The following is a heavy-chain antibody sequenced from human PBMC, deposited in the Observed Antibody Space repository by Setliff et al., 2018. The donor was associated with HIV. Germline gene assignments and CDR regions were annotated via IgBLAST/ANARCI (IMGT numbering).Heavy chain of an antibody. D-gene: IGHD3-10*01. CDR2: INPYSGGT. CDR1: GYTFSDYY. J-gene: IGHJ3*02. CDR3: VREVRAAYKGPLWFGQSDPRPDTFDI. Sequence: GASVKVSCKASGYTFSDYYLHWVRQAPGQGLEWMGWINPYSGGTNYAQNFQGWVTMTRDTSITTAYMELSRLTSDDTALYFCVREVRAAYKGPLWFGQSDPRPDTFDIWGQGTMVTVSS. V-gene: IGHV1-2*04.